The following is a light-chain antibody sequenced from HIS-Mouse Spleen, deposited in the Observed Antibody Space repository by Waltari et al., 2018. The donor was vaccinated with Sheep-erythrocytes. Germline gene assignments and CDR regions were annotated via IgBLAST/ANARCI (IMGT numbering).Light chain of an antibody. V-gene: IGKV1-6*01. Sequence: AIQMTQSPSSLSASVGDRVTITCRASQGIRNDLGWYQQKTGKAPKLLIYAASSLQSGVSSRFSGSGSGTDFTLTISSLQPEEFATYYCLQDYNYPFTVGPGTKVDIK. CDR3: LQDYNYPFT. CDR2: AAS. J-gene: IGKJ3*01. CDR1: QGIRND.